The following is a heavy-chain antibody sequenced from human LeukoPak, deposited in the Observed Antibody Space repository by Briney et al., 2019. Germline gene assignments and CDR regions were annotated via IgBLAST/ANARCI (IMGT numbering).Heavy chain of an antibody. V-gene: IGHV4-34*01. CDR1: GGSFSGYY. D-gene: IGHD3-10*01. CDR3: ARGVARYYYGSGSYYVY. J-gene: IGHJ4*02. CDR2: INHSGST. Sequence: SETLSLTCAVYGGSFSGYYWSWIRQPPGKGLEWIGEINHSGSTNYNPSLKSRVTISVDTSKNQFSLKLSSVTAADTAVYYCARGVARYYYGSGSYYVYWGQGTLVTVSS.